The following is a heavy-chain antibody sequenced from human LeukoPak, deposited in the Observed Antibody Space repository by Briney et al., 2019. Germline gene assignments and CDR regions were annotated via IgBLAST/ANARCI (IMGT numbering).Heavy chain of an antibody. CDR3: ARDLYYYDSSGYYELDY. CDR2: IKQDGSEK. V-gene: IGHV3-7*01. CDR1: GFTFSSYW. Sequence: GGSLRLSCAASGFTFSSYWMSWVRQAPGKGLEWVANIKQDGSEKYYVDSVKGRFTISRDNAKNSLYLQMNSLRAEDTAVYYCARDLYYYDSSGYYELDYWGQGTLVTVSP. J-gene: IGHJ4*02. D-gene: IGHD3-22*01.